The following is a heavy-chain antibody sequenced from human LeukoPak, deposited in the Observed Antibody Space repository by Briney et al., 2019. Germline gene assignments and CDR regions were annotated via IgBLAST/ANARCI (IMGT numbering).Heavy chain of an antibody. V-gene: IGHV3-74*01. J-gene: IGHJ4*02. CDR2: INSDGSST. Sequence: GGSLRLSCAASGFTFSSYWMHWVRQAPGKGLVGVSHINSDGSSTTYTDSVKGRFTISRDNAKNTLYLQMNSLRAEDTAVYYCARAGRGLRYFDWLTYDYWGQGTLVTVSS. CDR3: ARAGRGLRYFDWLTYDY. CDR1: GFTFSSYW. D-gene: IGHD3-9*01.